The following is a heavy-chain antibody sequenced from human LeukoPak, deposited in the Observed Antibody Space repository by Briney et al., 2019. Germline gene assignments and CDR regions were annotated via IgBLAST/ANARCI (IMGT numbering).Heavy chain of an antibody. CDR2: ISYDGSNK. CDR1: GFTFSSYV. Sequence: PGGSLRLSCAASGFTFSSYVMHWVRQARGKGLDWVAVISYDGSNKYYADSVKGRFTISRDNSKNTLYLQMNSLGAEDTAVYYCARDRHCSSTSCYVYGEYDYWGQGTLVTVSS. CDR3: ARDRHCSSTSCYVYGEYDY. J-gene: IGHJ4*02. D-gene: IGHD2-2*01. V-gene: IGHV3-30*04.